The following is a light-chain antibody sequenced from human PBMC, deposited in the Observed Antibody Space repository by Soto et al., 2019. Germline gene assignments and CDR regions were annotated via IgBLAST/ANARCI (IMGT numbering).Light chain of an antibody. V-gene: IGLV2-8*01. J-gene: IGLJ1*01. CDR1: SSDFTGYNY. Sequence: QSVLTQPPSASGSPGQSVTISCTGTSSDFTGYNYVSWYQQHLGKAPKLMIYEVSKRPSGVPDRFSGSKSGNTASLTVSGLQAEDEADYYCSSYAGTNNYVFGTGTKVTVL. CDR3: SSYAGTNNYV. CDR2: EVS.